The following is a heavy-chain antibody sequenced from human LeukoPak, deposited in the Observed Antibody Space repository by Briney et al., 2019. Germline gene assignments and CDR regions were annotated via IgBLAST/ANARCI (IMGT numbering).Heavy chain of an antibody. CDR2: ISNDGGGT. CDR1: GFIFNNYG. Sequence: GSLRLSCAASGFIFNNYGLIWVRQAPGKGLEWVSAISNDGGGTTYADFVNGRFTISRDNSKNTLFLQMNSLRAEDTALYYCAKGSSGYFADLWGQGTLVTVSS. J-gene: IGHJ5*02. CDR3: AKGSSGYFADL. V-gene: IGHV3-23*01. D-gene: IGHD3-22*01.